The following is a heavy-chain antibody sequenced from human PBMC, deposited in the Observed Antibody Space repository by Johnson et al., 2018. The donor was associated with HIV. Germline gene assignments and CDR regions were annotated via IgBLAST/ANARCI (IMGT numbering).Heavy chain of an antibody. J-gene: IGHJ3*01. V-gene: IGHV3-66*02. CDR3: AKDDNLGVWYSDAFDV. CDR2: IYSGGST. Sequence: VLLVESGGGLVQPGGSLRLSCAASGFTVSSNYMSWVRQAPGKGLEWVSVIYSGGSTYYADSVKGRFTISRDNSKNTLYLHMKSLRPEDTSIYYCAKDDNLGVWYSDAFDVWGQGTVVTVSS. CDR1: GFTVSSNY. D-gene: IGHD6-19*01.